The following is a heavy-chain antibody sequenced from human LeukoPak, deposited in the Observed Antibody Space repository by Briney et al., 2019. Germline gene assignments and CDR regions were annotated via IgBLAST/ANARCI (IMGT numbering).Heavy chain of an antibody. CDR1: GYSISSGYY. D-gene: IGHD2-2*01. CDR3: ARFGLVYCSSTSCQH. J-gene: IGHJ4*02. V-gene: IGHV4-38-2*01. Sequence: PSETLSLTCAVSGYSISSGYYWGWIWQPPGKGLEWIGSIYHSGSTYYNPSLKSRVTISVDTSKNQFSLKLSSVTAADTAVYYCARFGLVYCSSTSCQHWGQGTLVTVSS. CDR2: IYHSGST.